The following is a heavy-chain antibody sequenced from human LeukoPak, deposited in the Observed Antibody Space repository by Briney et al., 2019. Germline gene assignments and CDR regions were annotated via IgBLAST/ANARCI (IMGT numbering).Heavy chain of an antibody. D-gene: IGHD2-21*02. CDR1: GYSINSGYY. J-gene: IGHJ6*03. Sequence: SETLSLTCTVSGYSINSGYYWGWIRQPPGKGLEWIAIIYHSGSTYYNPSLKSRVTISVDTSKNQFSLKLSSVTAADTAVYYCAGLGRIVVVTANYYYMDVWGKGTTVTISS. CDR2: IYHSGST. CDR3: AGLGRIVVVTANYYYMDV. V-gene: IGHV4-38-2*02.